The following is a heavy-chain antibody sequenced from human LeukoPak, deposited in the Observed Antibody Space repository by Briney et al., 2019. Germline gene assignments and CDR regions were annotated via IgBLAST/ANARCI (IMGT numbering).Heavy chain of an antibody. J-gene: IGHJ5*02. D-gene: IGHD1-26*01. V-gene: IGHV4-34*01. CDR2: VNYSGST. Sequence: SETLSLTCAVYNGSLSGYYWSWIRQPPGKGLEWIGEVNYSGSTNYSPSLKSRVTISVGTSKNQFSLKLSSVTAADTAVYYCARAHSGTYYVPFDPWGQGTLVTVSS. CDR1: NGSLSGYY. CDR3: ARAHSGTYYVPFDP.